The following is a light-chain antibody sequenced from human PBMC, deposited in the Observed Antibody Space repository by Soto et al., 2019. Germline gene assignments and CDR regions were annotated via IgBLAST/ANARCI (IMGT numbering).Light chain of an antibody. Sequence: EIVMTQSPLSLPFTPVEPASISFRSSQSLLHSNGYNYLDWYLQKPGQSPQLLIYLGSNRASGVPDRFSGSGSGTDFTLKISRVEAEDVGVYYCMQALQTPWTFGQGTKVDIK. CDR3: MQALQTPWT. V-gene: IGKV2-28*01. J-gene: IGKJ1*01. CDR1: QSLLHSNGYNY. CDR2: LGS.